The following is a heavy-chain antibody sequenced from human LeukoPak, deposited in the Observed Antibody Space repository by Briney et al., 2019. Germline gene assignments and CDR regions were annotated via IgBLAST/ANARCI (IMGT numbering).Heavy chain of an antibody. D-gene: IGHD5-12*01. Sequence: GGSLRLSCAASGFSVGDNYMSWVRQAPGKGLEWVSVIYSSGEIYYIESVEGRFTISRDNSKNILYLQMNTLRAEDTAVYYCAKDPQLGYVPTGYWGQGTLVTVSS. CDR1: GFSVGDNY. CDR3: AKDPQLGYVPTGY. J-gene: IGHJ4*02. CDR2: IYSSGEI. V-gene: IGHV3-53*01.